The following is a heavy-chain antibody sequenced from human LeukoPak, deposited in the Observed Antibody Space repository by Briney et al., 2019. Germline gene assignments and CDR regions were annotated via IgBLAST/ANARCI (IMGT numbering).Heavy chain of an antibody. Sequence: ASVTVSCTASGYTFTSYGISWVRQAPGQGLEWMGWISAYNGNTNYAQKLQGRVTMTTDTSTSTAYMVLRSLRSDDTAVYYCASHCSSTSCYDNWGQGTLVTVSS. CDR1: GYTFTSYG. CDR2: ISAYNGNT. CDR3: ASHCSSTSCYDN. D-gene: IGHD2-2*01. V-gene: IGHV1-18*01. J-gene: IGHJ4*02.